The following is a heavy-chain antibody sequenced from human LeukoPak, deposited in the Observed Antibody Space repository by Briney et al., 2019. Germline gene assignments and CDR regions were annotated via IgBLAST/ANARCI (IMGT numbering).Heavy chain of an antibody. Sequence: GASVKVSCKASGYTFTSYGISWVRQAPGQGLEWMGWISAYNGNTNYAQKLQGRVTMTTDTSTSTAYMELRSLRSDDTAVYYCARDRLHCSSTSCAAGLFDSWGQGTLVTVSS. D-gene: IGHD2-2*01. CDR3: ARDRLHCSSTSCAAGLFDS. CDR1: GYTFTSYG. V-gene: IGHV1-18*04. J-gene: IGHJ4*02. CDR2: ISAYNGNT.